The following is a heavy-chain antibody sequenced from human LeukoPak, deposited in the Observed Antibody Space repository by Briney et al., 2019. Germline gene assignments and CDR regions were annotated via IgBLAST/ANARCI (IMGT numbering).Heavy chain of an antibody. Sequence: PGGSLRLSCAASGFTFSDYYMSWIRQAPGKGLRWVSYISSSGSTIYYADSVKGRFTISRDNAKNSLYLQMNSLRAEDTAVYYCARGNPSDMTPHDYWGQGTLVTVSS. CDR3: ARGNPSDMTPHDY. CDR2: ISSSGSTI. V-gene: IGHV3-11*04. D-gene: IGHD2-15*01. CDR1: GFTFSDYY. J-gene: IGHJ4*02.